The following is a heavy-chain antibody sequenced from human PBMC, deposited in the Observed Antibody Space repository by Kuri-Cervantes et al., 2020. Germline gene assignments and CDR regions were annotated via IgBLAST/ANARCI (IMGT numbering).Heavy chain of an antibody. J-gene: IGHJ4*02. V-gene: IGHV3-48*01. CDR2: ISSTSSTI. CDR3: ARDAMSGYFDY. Sequence: GGSLRLSCAASGFTFSSYSMNWVRQAPGKGLEWVPYISSTSSTIYYADSVKGRFTISRDNSKNTLYLQMNSLRAEDTAVYYRARDAMSGYFDYWGQGTLVTVSS. CDR1: GFTFSSYS. D-gene: IGHD3-3*01.